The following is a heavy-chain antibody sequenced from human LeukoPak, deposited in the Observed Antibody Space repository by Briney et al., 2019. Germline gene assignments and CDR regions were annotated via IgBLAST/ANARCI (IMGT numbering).Heavy chain of an antibody. V-gene: IGHV4-34*01. D-gene: IGHD5-12*01. CDR1: GGSFSGYY. CDR3: VRGDYMVATLRY. J-gene: IGHJ4*02. Sequence: SETLSLTCAVYGGSFSGYYWSWIRQPPGKGLEWIGEINHSGSTNYNPSLKSRVTISVDTSKNQFSLKLSSVTAADTAVYYCVRGDYMVATLRYWGQGTLVTVSS. CDR2: INHSGST.